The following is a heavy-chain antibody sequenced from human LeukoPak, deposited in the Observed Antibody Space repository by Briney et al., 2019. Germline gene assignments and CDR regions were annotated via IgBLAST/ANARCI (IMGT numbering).Heavy chain of an antibody. CDR3: TRRDYDSSGPTIPYDAFDI. V-gene: IGHV3-49*03. Sequence: GGSLRLSCTASGFTFGDYAMSWFRQAPGKGLEWVGFIRSKTYGGATGYAASVKGRFTISRDDSKSIAYLQMNSLKTEDTAVYYCTRRDYDSSGPTIPYDAFDIWGQGTMVTVSS. CDR2: IRSKTYGGAT. J-gene: IGHJ3*02. D-gene: IGHD3-22*01. CDR1: GFTFGDYA.